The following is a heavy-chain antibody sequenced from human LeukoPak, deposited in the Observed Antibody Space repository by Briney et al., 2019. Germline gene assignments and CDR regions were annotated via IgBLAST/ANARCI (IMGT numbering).Heavy chain of an antibody. D-gene: IGHD6-13*01. CDR2: IIPILGIA. CDR3: ARDPAAAGTMPDY. Sequence: SVKVSCKASGGTFSSYAISWVRQAPGQGLEWMGRIIPILGIANYAQKFQGRVTITADKSTSTAYMELSSLRSEDTAVYYCARDPAAAGTMPDYWGQGTLVAVSS. J-gene: IGHJ4*02. CDR1: GGTFSSYA. V-gene: IGHV1-69*04.